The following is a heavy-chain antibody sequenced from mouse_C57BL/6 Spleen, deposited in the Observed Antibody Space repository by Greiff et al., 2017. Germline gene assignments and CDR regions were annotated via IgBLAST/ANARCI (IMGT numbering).Heavy chain of an antibody. V-gene: IGHV8-12*01. Sequence: QVQLKESGPGILQSSQTLSLTCSFSGFSLSTSGMGVSWFRQPSGKGLEGLAHIYWDDDKRYNPPLKSRLTISKDTSRIQVCLKITSVTTADTATYYCARTITHYFDYWGQGTTLTVSS. J-gene: IGHJ2*01. CDR3: ARTITHYFDY. CDR1: GFSLSTSGMG. D-gene: IGHD2-4*01. CDR2: IYWDDDK.